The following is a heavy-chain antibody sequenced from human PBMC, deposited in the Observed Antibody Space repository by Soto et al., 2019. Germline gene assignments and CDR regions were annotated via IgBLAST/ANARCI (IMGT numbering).Heavy chain of an antibody. Sequence: ASVKVSCKASGYTFTSYYMHWVRQAPGQGLEWMGIINPSGGSTSYAQKFQGRVTMTRDTSTSTVYMELSSLRSEDTAVYYCARDLGYDSSGYSYYYYYYGMDVWGQGTTVTV. D-gene: IGHD3-22*01. CDR1: GYTFTSYY. V-gene: IGHV1-46*01. CDR2: INPSGGST. CDR3: ARDLGYDSSGYSYYYYYYGMDV. J-gene: IGHJ6*02.